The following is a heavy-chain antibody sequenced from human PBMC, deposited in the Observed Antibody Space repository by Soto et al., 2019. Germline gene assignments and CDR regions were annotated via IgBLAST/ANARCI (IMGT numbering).Heavy chain of an antibody. CDR1: GGSISSGGYY. Sequence: SETLSLTCTVSGGSISSGGYYWSWIRQHPGKGLEWIGYIYYSGSTYYNPSLKSRVTISVDTSKNRFSLKLSSVTAADTAVYYCARGYYYDSSGYYYPAPPLFDPWGQGTLVTVSS. CDR3: ARGYYYDSSGYYYPAPPLFDP. J-gene: IGHJ5*02. V-gene: IGHV4-31*03. D-gene: IGHD3-22*01. CDR2: IYYSGST.